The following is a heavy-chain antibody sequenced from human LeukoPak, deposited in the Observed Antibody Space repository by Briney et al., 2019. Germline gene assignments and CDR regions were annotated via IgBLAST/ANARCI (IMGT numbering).Heavy chain of an antibody. CDR3: ATARVQLWTIDY. D-gene: IGHD5-18*01. CDR1: GYTLTELS. Sequence: ASVKVSFKVSGYTLTELSMHWVRQAPGKGLEWMGGFDPEDGETIYAQKFQGRVTMTEDTSTDTAYMELSSLRSEDTAVYYCATARVQLWTIDYWGQGTLVTVSS. J-gene: IGHJ4*02. V-gene: IGHV1-24*01. CDR2: FDPEDGET.